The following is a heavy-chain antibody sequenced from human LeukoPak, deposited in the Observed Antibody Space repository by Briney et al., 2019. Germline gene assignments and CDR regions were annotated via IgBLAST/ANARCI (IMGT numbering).Heavy chain of an antibody. Sequence: GASVKVSCKASGYTFTSFDINWVRQATGQGLEWMGWMDPNSGNTGYAQKFQGRVTMTRHTSITTAYMELSSLRFEDTAVYYCATRSSSWRVFDIWGQGTMVTVSS. CDR2: MDPNSGNT. CDR3: ATRSSSWRVFDI. J-gene: IGHJ3*02. CDR1: GYTFTSFD. V-gene: IGHV1-8*01. D-gene: IGHD6-13*01.